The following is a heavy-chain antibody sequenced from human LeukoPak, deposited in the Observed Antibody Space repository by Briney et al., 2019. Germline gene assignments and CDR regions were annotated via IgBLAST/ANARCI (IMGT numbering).Heavy chain of an antibody. CDR3: ATGPYDFWSGYLFDY. V-gene: IGHV1-24*01. CDR1: GYTLTELS. D-gene: IGHD3-3*01. J-gene: IGHJ4*02. Sequence: GASVKLSCKVSGYTLTELSMHWVRQAPGKGLEWMGGFDPEDGETIYAQKFQGRVTMTEDTSTDTAYMELSSLRSEDTAVYYCATGPYDFWSGYLFDYWGQGTLVTVSS. CDR2: FDPEDGET.